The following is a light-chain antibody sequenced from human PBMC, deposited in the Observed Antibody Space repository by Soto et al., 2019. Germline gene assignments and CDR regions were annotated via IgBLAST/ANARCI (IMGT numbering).Light chain of an antibody. V-gene: IGKV1-5*01. Sequence: DIQMTQSPSTLSASVGDRVTITCRASQSISTWLAWYQQKPGKAPKVLIYGASSLESGVPSRFSGNGSGTEFTLTISSLQPDDFATYYCQQYKNYLTFGPGTKVDIK. CDR2: GAS. CDR1: QSISTW. J-gene: IGKJ3*01. CDR3: QQYKNYLT.